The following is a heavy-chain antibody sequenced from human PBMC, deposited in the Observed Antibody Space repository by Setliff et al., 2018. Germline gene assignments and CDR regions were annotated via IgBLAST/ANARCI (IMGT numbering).Heavy chain of an antibody. V-gene: IGHV4-61*02. D-gene: IGHD5-18*01. J-gene: IGHJ4*02. Sequence: KASETLSLTCTVSGGSISSGGYYWSWIRQHPGKGLEWIGRIYTSGSTNYNPSLKSRVTISVDTSKNQFSLRLSSVTAADTAVYYCARGGYSYGLGGFPLDYWGQGTLVTVSS. CDR1: GGSISSGGYY. CDR2: IYTSGST. CDR3: ARGGYSYGLGGFPLDY.